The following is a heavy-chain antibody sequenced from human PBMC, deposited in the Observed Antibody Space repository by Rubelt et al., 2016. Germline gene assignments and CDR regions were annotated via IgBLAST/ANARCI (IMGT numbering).Heavy chain of an antibody. CDR2: IYWDDDK. J-gene: IGHJ4*02. V-gene: IGHV2-5*08. CDR1: GGSISSYYW. D-gene: IGHD6-19*01. Sequence: QESGPGLVKPSETLSLTCTVSGGSISSYYWSWIRQPPGKALEWLALIYWDDDKRYSQSLKNRLTITKDTSKNQLVRTMTNMDPVETATDHCAHKFNSGFDHWGQGTLVTVSS. CDR3: AHKFNSGFDH.